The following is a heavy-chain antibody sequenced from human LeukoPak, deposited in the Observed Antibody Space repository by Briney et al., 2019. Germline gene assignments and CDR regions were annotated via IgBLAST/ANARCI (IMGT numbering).Heavy chain of an antibody. V-gene: IGHV3-30*02. CDR1: G. D-gene: IGHD6-13*01. Sequence: GMHWVRQAPGKGLEWVAFMPYDASDKYYADSVKGRFTISRDNSNNTLTLHMNSLRTEDTSIYFCAKGAWAADGPMGNNFASWGQGSLVTVSS. CDR3: AKGAWAADGPMGNNFAS. J-gene: IGHJ4*02. CDR2: MPYDASDK.